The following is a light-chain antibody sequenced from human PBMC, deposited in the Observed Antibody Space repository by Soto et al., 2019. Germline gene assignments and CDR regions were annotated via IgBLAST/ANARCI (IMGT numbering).Light chain of an antibody. CDR3: QEYGSSLLT. J-gene: IGKJ4*01. V-gene: IGKV3-20*01. CDR2: GAS. Sequence: EIVLTQSPGTLSLSPGERATLSCRASQSFGSTFLAWYQQKPGQAPRLLIYGASTRATAIPDRFSGSASLTDFTLSISRLEPEDCAVYYCQEYGSSLLTFGGGTKVEIK. CDR1: QSFGSTF.